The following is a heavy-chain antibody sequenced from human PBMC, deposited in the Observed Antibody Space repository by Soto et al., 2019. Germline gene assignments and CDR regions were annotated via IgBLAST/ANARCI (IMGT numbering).Heavy chain of an antibody. CDR3: ARYRFSDTWSKFDY. Sequence: SETLSLTCAVSGVSISSDAYYWSWIRQRPGKGLVWIGFISNIGSTYYNPSLKSRVTISVDTSKNQFSLKLTSVSAADTAVYYCARYRFSDTWSKFDYWGRGTMVTVSS. J-gene: IGHJ4*02. CDR2: ISNIGST. D-gene: IGHD3-16*02. CDR1: GVSISSDAYY. V-gene: IGHV4-31*11.